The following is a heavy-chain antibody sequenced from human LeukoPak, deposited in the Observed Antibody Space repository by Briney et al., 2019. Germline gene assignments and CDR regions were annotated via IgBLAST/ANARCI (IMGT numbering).Heavy chain of an antibody. CDR2: ISGSGGST. J-gene: IGHJ5*02. CDR3: AKSGGFGHVGNWFDP. Sequence: PGGSLRLSCAASGFTFSSYAMSWVRQAPGKGREWVSAISGSGGSTYYADSVKGRFTVSRDNSKNTLYLQMNSLRAEDTAVYYCAKSGGFGHVGNWFDPWGQGTLVTVSS. D-gene: IGHD3-10*01. V-gene: IGHV3-23*01. CDR1: GFTFSSYA.